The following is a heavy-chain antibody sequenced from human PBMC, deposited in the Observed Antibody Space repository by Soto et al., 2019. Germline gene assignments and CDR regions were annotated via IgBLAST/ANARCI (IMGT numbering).Heavy chain of an antibody. Sequence: GGSLLLSCAPSGFTFSSYAMSSVPQAPGKGLAWVSAISGSGGSTYYADSVKGRFTISRDNSKNTLYLQMNSLRAEDTAVYYCAKVYDFWSGYRYFDYWGQGTLVTVSS. V-gene: IGHV3-23*01. CDR1: GFTFSSYA. D-gene: IGHD3-3*01. CDR3: AKVYDFWSGYRYFDY. CDR2: ISGSGGST. J-gene: IGHJ4*02.